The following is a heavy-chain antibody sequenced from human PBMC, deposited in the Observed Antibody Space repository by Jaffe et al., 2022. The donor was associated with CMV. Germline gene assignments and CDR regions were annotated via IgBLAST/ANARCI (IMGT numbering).Heavy chain of an antibody. CDR3: AHRQNSEYDILTGYYKDNWFDP. V-gene: IGHV2-5*02. CDR1: GFSLSTSGVG. D-gene: IGHD3-9*01. J-gene: IGHJ5*02. CDR2: IYWDDDK. Sequence: QITLKESGPTLVKPTQTLTLTCTFSGFSLSTSGVGVGWIRQPPGKALEWLALIYWDDDKRYSPSLKSRLTITKDTSKNQVVLTMTNMDPVDTATYYCAHRQNSEYDILTGYYKDNWFDPWGQGTLVTVSS.